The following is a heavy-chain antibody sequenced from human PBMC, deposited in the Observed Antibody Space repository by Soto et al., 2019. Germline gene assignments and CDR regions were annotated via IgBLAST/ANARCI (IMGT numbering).Heavy chain of an antibody. D-gene: IGHD6-13*01. CDR1: GGSISSYY. CDR3: ARVYPSIIAAAVNFYGMDV. J-gene: IGHJ6*02. CDR2: IYYSGST. V-gene: IGHV4-59*01. Sequence: KTSETLSLTCTVSGGSISSYYWSWIRQPPGKGLEWIGYIYYSGSTNYNPSLKSRVTISVDTSKNQFSLKLSSVTAADTAVYYCARVYPSIIAAAVNFYGMDVWGQGTTVTVSS.